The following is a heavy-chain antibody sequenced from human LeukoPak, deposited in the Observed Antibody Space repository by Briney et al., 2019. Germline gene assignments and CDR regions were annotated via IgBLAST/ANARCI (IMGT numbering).Heavy chain of an antibody. J-gene: IGHJ3*02. V-gene: IGHV3-53*01. CDR3: ARHLSGDDI. Sequence: PRGSHSLSCAASEFIVSSNYMSWVRQAPGKGLEWVSIIYSGGSTYYADSGKGRFTISRDNSKNTLYLQMNSLRAEDTAVYYCARHLSGDDIWGQGTMVTVSS. CDR2: IYSGGST. D-gene: IGHD4-17*01. CDR1: EFIVSSNY.